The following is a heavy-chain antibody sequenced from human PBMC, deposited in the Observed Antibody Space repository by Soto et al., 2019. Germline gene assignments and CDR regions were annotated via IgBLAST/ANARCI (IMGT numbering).Heavy chain of an antibody. V-gene: IGHV4-59*08. D-gene: IGHD2-15*01. Sequence: SETLSLTCTVSGGSIGTYYWSWIRQPPGKGLEWIGYIYYSGNTNYNPSLKRRVSISVDTSKNQFSLKLSSVTAADTAVYYCARGPEHDSLFDYWGQGALVTVSS. CDR3: ARGPEHDSLFDY. CDR2: IYYSGNT. CDR1: GGSIGTYY. J-gene: IGHJ4*02.